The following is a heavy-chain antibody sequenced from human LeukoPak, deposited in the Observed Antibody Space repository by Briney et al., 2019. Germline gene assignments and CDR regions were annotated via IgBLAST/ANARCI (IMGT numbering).Heavy chain of an antibody. V-gene: IGHV3-11*04. CDR2: ISGLGSSI. Sequence: AGGSLRLSCAASGFVFSDYYMSWIRQTPGKGLDWVSYISGLGSSIYYADSVKGRFTISRDNAKNSLYLQMNGLRAEDTAVYYCARVSPLYAGGEDAFDFWGQGTLVTVSS. CDR1: GFVFSDYY. CDR3: ARVSPLYAGGEDAFDF. D-gene: IGHD2-8*02. J-gene: IGHJ3*01.